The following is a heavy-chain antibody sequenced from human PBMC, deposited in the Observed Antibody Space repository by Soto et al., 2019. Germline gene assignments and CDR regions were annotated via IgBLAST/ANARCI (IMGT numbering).Heavy chain of an antibody. Sequence: PGESLRISCQGSGYSFTSYWISWVRQMPGKGLEWMGRIEPSDSYTNYSPSFQGHVTISADKSISTAYLQWSSLKASDTAIYYCARHYNILTGYDYWGQGTLVTV. CDR1: GYSFTSYW. V-gene: IGHV5-10-1*01. CDR2: IEPSDSYT. D-gene: IGHD3-9*01. J-gene: IGHJ4*02. CDR3: ARHYNILTGYDY.